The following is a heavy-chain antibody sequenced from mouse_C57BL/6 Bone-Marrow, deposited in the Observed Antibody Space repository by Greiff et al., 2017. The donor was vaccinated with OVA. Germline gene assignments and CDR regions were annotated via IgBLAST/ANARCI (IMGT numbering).Heavy chain of an antibody. Sequence: EVMLVESGGDLVKPGGSLKLSCAASGFTFSSYGMSWVRQTPDKRLEWVATISSGGSYTYYPDSVKGRFTISRDNAKNTLYLQMSSLKSEDTAMYYCAPYDYEYYYAMDYWGQGTSVTVSS. J-gene: IGHJ4*01. V-gene: IGHV5-6*01. CDR1: GFTFSSYG. D-gene: IGHD2-4*01. CDR2: ISSGGSYT. CDR3: APYDYEYYYAMDY.